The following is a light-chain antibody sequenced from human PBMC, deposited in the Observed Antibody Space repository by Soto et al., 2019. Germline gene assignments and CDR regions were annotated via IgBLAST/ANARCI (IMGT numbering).Light chain of an antibody. J-gene: IGLJ1*01. CDR2: EGS. V-gene: IGLV2-23*03. CDR3: CSYAGSSTV. Sequence: QSVLTQPASVSGSPGQSITISCTGTSSDVGSYNLVSWYQQHPGKAPKLMIYEGSKRPSGVSNRFSGSKSGNTASLTISGLQAEDEADYYCCSYAGSSTVFGTRTKVTVL. CDR1: SSDVGSYNL.